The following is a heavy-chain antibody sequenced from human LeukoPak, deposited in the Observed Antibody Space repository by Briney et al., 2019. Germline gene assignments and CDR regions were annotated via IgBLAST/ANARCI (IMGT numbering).Heavy chain of an antibody. CDR1: GFTVSSNY. Sequence: PGGSLRLSCAASGFTVSSNYMSWVRQAPGKGLEWVSSINSDSSHIYYADSVKGRFTISRDNAKNSLYLQMNSLRAEDTALYYCARDAGWEQNYYYYYMDVWGKGTTVTVSS. D-gene: IGHD1-26*01. CDR2: INSDSSHI. J-gene: IGHJ6*03. CDR3: ARDAGWEQNYYYYYMDV. V-gene: IGHV3-21*04.